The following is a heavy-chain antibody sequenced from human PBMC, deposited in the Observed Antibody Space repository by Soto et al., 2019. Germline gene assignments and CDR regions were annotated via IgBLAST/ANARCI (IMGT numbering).Heavy chain of an antibody. Sequence: SETLSLTCTVSGGSTSSSLYQWVWIRQPPGKGLEWIGNVYYSGSTNYNPSLKSRVTISVDTSRNQFSLKLTSVTAADTAVYYCAGDDGRAFDIWGQGTMVTVSS. V-gene: IGHV4-39*07. CDR2: VYYSGST. CDR3: AGDDGRAFDI. CDR1: GGSTSSSLYQ. J-gene: IGHJ3*02.